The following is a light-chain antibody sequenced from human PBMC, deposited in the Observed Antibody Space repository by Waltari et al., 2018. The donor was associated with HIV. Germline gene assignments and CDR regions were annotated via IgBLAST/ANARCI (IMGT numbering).Light chain of an antibody. J-gene: IGLJ1*01. V-gene: IGLV2-18*02. Sequence: QSALTQPPSVSGSPGQSVTISCPGTSSDVGSFTRFSWYHHPPGTAPKLIIYEVSNRPSGVPDRFSGSKSGNTASLTISGLQAEDEAVYHCSSYTTSNTFVFGTGTLVTVL. CDR2: EVS. CDR1: SSDVGSFTR. CDR3: SSYTTSNTFV.